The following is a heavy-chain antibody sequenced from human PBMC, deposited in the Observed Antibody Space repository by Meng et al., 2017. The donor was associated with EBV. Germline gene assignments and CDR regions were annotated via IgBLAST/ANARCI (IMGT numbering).Heavy chain of an antibody. D-gene: IGHD2-15*01. CDR1: GVSFNTYG. J-gene: IGHJ5*01. Sequence: GELVEVGGSLGQRGGAFRLSCTVSGVSFNTYGVAWVRQAPGKGPEWVAGIGGSGGIINYADSVKGRFTISTDKSKNTLFLQMNSLRVEDTAIYYCAKSRGWDLLAWLDSWGHGTLVTVSS. CDR2: IGGSGGII. CDR3: AKSRGWDLLAWLDS. V-gene: IGHV3-23*04.